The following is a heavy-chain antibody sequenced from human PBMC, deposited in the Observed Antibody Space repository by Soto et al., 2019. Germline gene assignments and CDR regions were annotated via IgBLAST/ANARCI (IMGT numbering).Heavy chain of an antibody. D-gene: IGHD5-18*01. CDR3: ARSSGIQLWYDNYGMDG. V-gene: IGHV5-51*01. CDR2: IYPGDSDT. J-gene: IGHJ6*02. CDR1: GYSFTSYW. Sequence: GESLKISCKGSGYSFTSYWIGWVRQMPGKGLEWMGIIYPGDSDTRYSPSFQGQVTISADKSISTAYLQWSSLKASDTAMYYCARSSGIQLWYDNYGMDGWGQGNTVPVSS.